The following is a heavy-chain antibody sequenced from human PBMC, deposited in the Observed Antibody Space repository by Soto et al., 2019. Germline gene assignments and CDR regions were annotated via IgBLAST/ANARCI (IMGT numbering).Heavy chain of an antibody. Sequence: SGKVSCKASGGTFSSYAISWVRQAPGQGLEWMGGVIPIFGTANYAQKFQGRVTITADESTSTAYMELSSLRSEDTAVYYCAREAIFRVVDSRRYYYYGMDVWGQGTTVTVSS. J-gene: IGHJ6*02. D-gene: IGHD3-3*01. CDR3: AREAIFRVVDSRRYYYYGMDV. CDR2: VIPIFGTA. CDR1: GGTFSSYA. V-gene: IGHV1-69*13.